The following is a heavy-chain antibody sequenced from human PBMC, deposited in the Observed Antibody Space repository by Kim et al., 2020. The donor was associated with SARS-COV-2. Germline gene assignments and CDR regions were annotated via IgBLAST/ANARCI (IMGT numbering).Heavy chain of an antibody. D-gene: IGHD4-4*01. J-gene: IGHJ4*02. CDR3: ARGASRMTTEYFDY. V-gene: IGHV1-69*01. Sequence: AQKFQGRVTITADESTSTAYMELSSLRSEDTAVYYCARGASRMTTEYFDYWGQGTLVTVSS.